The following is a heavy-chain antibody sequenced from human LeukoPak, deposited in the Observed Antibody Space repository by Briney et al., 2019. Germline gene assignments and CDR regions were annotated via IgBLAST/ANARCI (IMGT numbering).Heavy chain of an antibody. Sequence: GGSLRLSCAASGFTFDDYAMHWVRQAPGKGLEWVSGISWNSGSIGYADSVKGRFTISRDNAKNSLYLQMNSLRAEDTALYYCAKGGRGAVADSFDYWGQGTLVTVSS. CDR2: ISWNSGSI. CDR3: AKGGRGAVADSFDY. CDR1: GFTFDDYA. J-gene: IGHJ4*02. D-gene: IGHD6-19*01. V-gene: IGHV3-9*01.